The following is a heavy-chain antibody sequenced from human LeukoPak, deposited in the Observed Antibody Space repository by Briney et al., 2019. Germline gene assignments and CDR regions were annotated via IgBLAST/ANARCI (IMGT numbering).Heavy chain of an antibody. D-gene: IGHD2-2*01. CDR3: ARDSCGSPSCFDY. Sequence: GGSLRLSCTASGFAFSSYGMHWVRQAPGRGLEWVAAIQYDGSIEYYADSVKGRFTISRDKSKNTLFLQVNSLRAEDTAVYYCARDSCGSPSCFDYWGQGTLVTVSS. CDR2: IQYDGSIE. CDR1: GFAFSSYG. V-gene: IGHV3-33*01. J-gene: IGHJ4*02.